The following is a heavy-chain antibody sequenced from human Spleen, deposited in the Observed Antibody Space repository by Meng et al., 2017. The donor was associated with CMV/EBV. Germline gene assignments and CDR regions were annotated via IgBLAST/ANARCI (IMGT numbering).Heavy chain of an antibody. CDR2: ISSSSSTI. D-gene: IGHD2-2*03. J-gene: IGHJ5*01. V-gene: IGHV3-48*04. Sequence: GESLKISCAASGFTFSSYSMNWVRQAPGKGLEWVSYISSSSSTIYYADSVKGRFTISRDNAKNSLYLQMNSLRGEDTAVYYCVRDRRMDIVVVPAKNWFDPWGQGTLVTVSS. CDR3: VRDRRMDIVVVPAKNWFDP. CDR1: GFTFSSYS.